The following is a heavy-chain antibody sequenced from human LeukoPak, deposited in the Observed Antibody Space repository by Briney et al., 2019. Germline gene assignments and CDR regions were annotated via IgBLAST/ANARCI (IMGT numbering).Heavy chain of an antibody. CDR1: GYTFTSYG. V-gene: IGHV1-18*01. CDR2: ISAYNGNT. D-gene: IGHD4-17*01. J-gene: IGHJ4*02. Sequence: ASVKVSCKASGYTFTSYGISWVRQAPGQGLEWMGWISAYNGNTNYAQKLQGRVTMTTDTSTSTVYMELRSLRSDDTAVYYCARETTVTCFDYWGQGTLVTVFS. CDR3: ARETTVTCFDY.